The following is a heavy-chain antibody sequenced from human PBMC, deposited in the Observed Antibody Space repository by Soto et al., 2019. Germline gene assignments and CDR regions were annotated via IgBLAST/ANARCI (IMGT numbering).Heavy chain of an antibody. CDR1: GYTFTGYY. CDR2: INPNSGGT. CDR3: AREFRAARRLVHNWFGP. Sequence: QVQLVQSGAEVKKPGASVKVSCKASGYTFTGYYMHWVRQAPGQGLEWMGWINPNSGGTNYAQKFQGRVTMTRDTSISTAYMELSRLRSEDTAVYYCAREFRAARRLVHNWFGPWGQGTLVTVSS. J-gene: IGHJ5*02. D-gene: IGHD6-6*01. V-gene: IGHV1-2*02.